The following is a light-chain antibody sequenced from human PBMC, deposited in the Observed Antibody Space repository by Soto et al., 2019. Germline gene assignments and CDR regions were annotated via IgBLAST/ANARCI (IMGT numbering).Light chain of an antibody. J-gene: IGKJ4*01. CDR3: QQYDEWPLT. CDR2: DAF. Sequence: EKVMTHTPAPLSVSPGERATLSCRASQNVKTRLAGYPKKPGQAPRLLIYDAFTSATGIPARFSGSASGTEFTLTISSLQSEDFAVYYCQQYDEWPLTFGGGTKVEIK. CDR1: QNVKTR. V-gene: IGKV3-15*01.